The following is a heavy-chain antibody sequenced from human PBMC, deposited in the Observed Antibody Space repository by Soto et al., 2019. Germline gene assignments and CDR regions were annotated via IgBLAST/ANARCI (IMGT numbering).Heavy chain of an antibody. CDR2: IYHSGST. V-gene: IGHV4-30-2*02. D-gene: IGHD2-21*02. CDR3: ARRIVVVTAIPVGVDWFDP. Sequence: SETLSLTCAVSGGSISSGGYSWSWIRQPPGKGLEWIGYIYHSGSTYYNPSLKSRVTISVDRSKNQFSLKLSSVTAADTAVYYCARRIVVVTAIPVGVDWFDPWGQGTLVTVSS. J-gene: IGHJ5*02. CDR1: GGSISSGGYS.